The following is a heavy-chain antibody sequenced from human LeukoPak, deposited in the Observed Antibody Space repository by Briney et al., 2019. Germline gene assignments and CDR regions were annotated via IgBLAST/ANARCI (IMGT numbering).Heavy chain of an antibody. D-gene: IGHD3-3*01. CDR1: GYTFTGYY. CDR2: INPNSGGT. Sequence: ASVKVSCMASGYTFTGYYMYWVRQAPGQGLEWMGWINPNSGGTNYAQTFQGRVTMTRDTSISTAYMELSRLRSDDTAVYYCAREGGGFGVVYYYYYMDVWGKGTTVTVSS. J-gene: IGHJ6*03. V-gene: IGHV1-2*02. CDR3: AREGGGFGVVYYYYYMDV.